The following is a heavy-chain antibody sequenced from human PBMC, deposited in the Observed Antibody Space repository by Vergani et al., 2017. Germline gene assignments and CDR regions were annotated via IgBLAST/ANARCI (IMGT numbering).Heavy chain of an antibody. V-gene: IGHV1-18*04. D-gene: IGHD2-21*02. CDR3: AREFGGGDCYSYYYYYYGMDV. J-gene: IGHJ6*02. Sequence: QVQLVQSGAEVKKPGASVKVSCKASGYTFTSYGISWVRQAPGQGLEWMGWISAYNGNTNYAQKLQGRVTMTTDTSTSTAYMELRSLRSYDTAVYYGAREFGGGDCYSYYYYYYGMDVWGQGTTVTVSS. CDR2: ISAYNGNT. CDR1: GYTFTSYG.